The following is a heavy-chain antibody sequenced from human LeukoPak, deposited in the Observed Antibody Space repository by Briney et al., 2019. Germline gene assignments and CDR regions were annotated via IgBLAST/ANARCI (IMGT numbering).Heavy chain of an antibody. CDR3: ARAAYSGSYHSDY. D-gene: IGHD1-26*01. CDR1: GGSVNSGSYY. CDR2: IYYSGST. V-gene: IGHV4-61*01. Sequence: SETLSLTCTVSGGSVNSGSYYRNWIRQPPGKELEGIGYIYYSGSTNYNPSLKSRVTISVDTSKNQFSLKLSSVTAADTAVYYCARAAYSGSYHSDYWGQGTLVTVSS. J-gene: IGHJ4*02.